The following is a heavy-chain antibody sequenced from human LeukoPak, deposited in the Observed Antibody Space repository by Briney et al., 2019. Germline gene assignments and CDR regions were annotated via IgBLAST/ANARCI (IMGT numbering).Heavy chain of an antibody. D-gene: IGHD6-19*01. CDR3: ARDHRGWSFFDY. J-gene: IGHJ4*02. Sequence: ASVKVSCKASGYTFTSYYMHWVRQAPGQGLEWMGLINPTGGSTGYAQKFQGRVTMTRDMSTSTDYMELSSLRSEDTAIYYCARDHRGWSFFDYWGQGTLVTVSS. CDR2: INPTGGST. CDR1: GYTFTSYY. V-gene: IGHV1-46*01.